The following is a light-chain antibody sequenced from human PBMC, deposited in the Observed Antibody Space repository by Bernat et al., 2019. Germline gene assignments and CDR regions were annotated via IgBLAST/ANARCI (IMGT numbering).Light chain of an antibody. Sequence: QSALTQPPSASGSPGQSVTISCAGTSSDVGGYDYVSWYQRHPGKAPKLMIYEVSKRPSGVPNRFSGSKSRNTASLTVSGRQPEDEADYSCPSYTTSNTWVFGGGTKLTV. CDR1: SSDVGGYDY. CDR3: PSYTTSNTWV. J-gene: IGLJ3*02. CDR2: EVS. V-gene: IGLV2-8*01.